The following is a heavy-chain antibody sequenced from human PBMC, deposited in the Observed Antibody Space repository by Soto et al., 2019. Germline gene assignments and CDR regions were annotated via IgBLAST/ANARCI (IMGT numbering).Heavy chain of an antibody. CDR2: IWYDGNRI. CDR3: ARDVDPSSHYSWFDP. J-gene: IGHJ5*02. Sequence: GGSLRLSCAASGFTFSSYGMHWVRQAPGKGLEWVAVIWYDGNRIYYADSVRGRFTISRDTSKNTLYLQMNGLRAEDTAVYFCARDVDPSSHYSWFDPWGQGTLVTVSS. CDR1: GFTFSSYG. V-gene: IGHV3-33*01. D-gene: IGHD3-3*01.